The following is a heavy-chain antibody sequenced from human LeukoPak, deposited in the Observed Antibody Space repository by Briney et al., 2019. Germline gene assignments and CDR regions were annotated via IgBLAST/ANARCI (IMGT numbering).Heavy chain of an antibody. J-gene: IGHJ2*01. CDR2: IYYSGAT. Sequence: WETLSLTCAVSGDSISNGYYWGWIRRPPGKGLEWIGSIYYSGATHYNPSLKSRGTISVDTSKNQFSLTLNSMTAAATAVYYCARLGYSGSYYRGWYFDLGGRGTLVTVPS. V-gene: IGHV4-38-2*01. D-gene: IGHD1-26*01. CDR3: ARLGYSGSYYRGWYFDL. CDR1: GDSISNGYY.